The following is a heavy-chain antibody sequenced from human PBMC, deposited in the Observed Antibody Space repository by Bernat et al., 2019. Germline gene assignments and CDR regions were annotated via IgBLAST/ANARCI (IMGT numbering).Heavy chain of an antibody. D-gene: IGHD3-10*01. J-gene: IGHJ6*03. CDR2: IYYSGST. CDR3: ARVTRGDMDV. CDR1: GGSISSYY. Sequence: QVQLQESGPGLVKPSETLSLTCTVSGGSISSYYWSWIRQPPGKGLEWIVYIYYSGSTNYNPPLKSRVTISVDTSKNQFSLKLSSVTAADTAVYYCARVTRGDMDVWGKGTTVTVSS. V-gene: IGHV4-59*01.